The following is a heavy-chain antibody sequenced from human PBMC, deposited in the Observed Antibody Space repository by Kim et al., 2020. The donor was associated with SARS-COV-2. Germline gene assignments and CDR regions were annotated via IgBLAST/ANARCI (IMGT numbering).Heavy chain of an antibody. CDR3: ARDGEDTAVAGGTLLPLVY. CDR2: IWYDGSNK. D-gene: IGHD6-19*01. Sequence: GGSLRLSCAASGFTFSSYGMHWVRQAPGKGLEWVAVIWYDGSNKYYADSVKGRFTISRDNSKNTLYLQMNSLRAEDTAVYYCARDGEDTAVAGGTLLPLVYWGQGTLVTVSS. J-gene: IGHJ4*02. CDR1: GFTFSSYG. V-gene: IGHV3-33*01.